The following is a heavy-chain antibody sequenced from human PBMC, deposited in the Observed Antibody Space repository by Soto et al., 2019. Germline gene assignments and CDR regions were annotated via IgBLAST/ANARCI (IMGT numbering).Heavy chain of an antibody. CDR1: GYTFTSYY. Sequence: ASVKVSCKASGYTFTSYYMHSVRQAPGQGLERMGIINPSGGSTSYAQKFQGRVTMTRDTSTSTVYMELSSLRSEETAVYYCARVVTATPDYWGQGTLVTVSS. D-gene: IGHD2-21*02. V-gene: IGHV1-46*01. CDR2: INPSGGST. CDR3: ARVVTATPDY. J-gene: IGHJ4*02.